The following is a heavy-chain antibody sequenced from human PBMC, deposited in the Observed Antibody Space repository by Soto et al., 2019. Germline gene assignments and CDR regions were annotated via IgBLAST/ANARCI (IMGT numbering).Heavy chain of an antibody. D-gene: IGHD3-3*01. V-gene: IGHV5-10-1*01. CDR2: IDPSDSYT. J-gene: IGHJ6*02. Sequence: PGESLKISCKGSGYSFTSYWISWVRQMPGKGLEWMGRIDPSDSYTNYSPSFQGHVTISADKSISTAYLQWSSLKASDTAMYYCARQEWLSSSYYYYGMDVWGQGTTVTVPS. CDR1: GYSFTSYW. CDR3: ARQEWLSSSYYYYGMDV.